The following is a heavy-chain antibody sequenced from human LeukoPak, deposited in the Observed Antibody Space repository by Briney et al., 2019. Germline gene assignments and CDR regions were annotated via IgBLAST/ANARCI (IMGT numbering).Heavy chain of an antibody. CDR1: GGTFISYA. D-gene: IGHD3-22*01. V-gene: IGHV1-69*04. CDR3: ARDRITMIVVVTPDFDY. J-gene: IGHJ4*02. CDR2: IIPILGIT. Sequence: GASVKVSCKASGGTFISYAISGVRQAPGQGLEWMGRIIPILGITNYAQKFQGRVTITADKSTNTAYMELSNLRSEDTAVYYCARDRITMIVVVTPDFDYWGQGTLVTVSS.